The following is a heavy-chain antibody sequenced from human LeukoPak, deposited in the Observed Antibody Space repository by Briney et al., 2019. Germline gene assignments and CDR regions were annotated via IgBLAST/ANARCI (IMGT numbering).Heavy chain of an antibody. CDR3: AELGITMIGGV. J-gene: IGHJ6*04. CDR1: GFTFSSNF. V-gene: IGHV3-66*01. D-gene: IGHD3-10*02. CDR2: IYSGGRT. Sequence: GGSLRLSCAASGFTFSSNFMSWVRQAPGKGLEWVSVIYSGGRTDYADSVKGRFTISRDNSRNMLYLQMNSLRPEDTAVYYCAELGITMIGGVWGKGTTVTISS.